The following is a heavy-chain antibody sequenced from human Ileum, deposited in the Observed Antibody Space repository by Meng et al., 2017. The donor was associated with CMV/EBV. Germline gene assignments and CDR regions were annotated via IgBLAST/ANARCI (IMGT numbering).Heavy chain of an antibody. CDR2: ISGNGGTI. CDR1: FTYGNYA. J-gene: IGHJ4*02. V-gene: IGHV3-23*01. CDR3: AKVHSHTMFDVNSLFDN. D-gene: IGHD3-10*02. Sequence: FTYGNYAMNWVRQAPGKGLEWVSIISGNGGTIYYADSVKGRFTISRDNSRNTLSLHMNSLKAEDTAVYFCAKVHSHTMFDVNSLFDNWGRGTLVTVSS.